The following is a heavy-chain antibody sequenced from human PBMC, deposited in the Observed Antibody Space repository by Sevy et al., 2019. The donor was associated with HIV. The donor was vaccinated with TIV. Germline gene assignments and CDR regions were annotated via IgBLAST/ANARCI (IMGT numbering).Heavy chain of an antibody. CDR3: ARAPSGSQGPGQYFHH. J-gene: IGHJ1*01. CDR1: GYTFTNYH. V-gene: IGHV1-18*01. D-gene: IGHD1-26*01. Sequence: ASVKVSCKASGYTFTNYHITWVRQAPGQGLEWMGRITPNHGDTNYAQRLQGRVTMTTDTSTSTVYMELRSLRSDDTAVYYCARAPSGSQGPGQYFHHWGQGTLVTVSS. CDR2: ITPNHGDT.